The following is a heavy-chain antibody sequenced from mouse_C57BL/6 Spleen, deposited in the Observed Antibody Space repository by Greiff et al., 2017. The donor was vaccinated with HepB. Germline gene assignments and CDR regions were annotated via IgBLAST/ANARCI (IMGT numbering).Heavy chain of an antibody. Sequence: QVQLQQPGAELVRPGSSVKLSCKASGYTFTSYWMDWVKQRPGQGLEWIGNIYPSDSETHYNQKFKDKATLTVDKSSSTAYMQLSSLTSEDSAVYYCAREFTTVDFDYWGQGTTLTVSS. J-gene: IGHJ2*01. CDR2: IYPSDSET. V-gene: IGHV1-61*01. CDR3: AREFTTVDFDY. CDR1: GYTFTSYW. D-gene: IGHD1-1*01.